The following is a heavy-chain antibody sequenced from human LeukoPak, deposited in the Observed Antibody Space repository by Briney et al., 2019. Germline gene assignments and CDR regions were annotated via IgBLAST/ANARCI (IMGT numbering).Heavy chain of an antibody. Sequence: SETLSLTCTVSGGSVSSGSYYWSWIRQPPGKGLEWIGYIYYSGSTNYNPSLKSRVTISVDTSKNQFSLKLSSVTAADTAVYYCARGRTTNLWFGELFRNWYFDLWGRGTLVTVSS. V-gene: IGHV4-61*01. J-gene: IGHJ2*01. CDR1: GGSVSSGSYY. CDR2: IYYSGST. CDR3: ARGRTTNLWFGELFRNWYFDL. D-gene: IGHD3-10*01.